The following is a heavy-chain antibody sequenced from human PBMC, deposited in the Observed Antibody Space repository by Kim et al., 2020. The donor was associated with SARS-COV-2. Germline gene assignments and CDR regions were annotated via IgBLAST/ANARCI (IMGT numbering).Heavy chain of an antibody. Sequence: YYADSVKGRFTISSDNSKDPLNLQMNSLRAEDTAVYYCAIRVAVAGTLDYWGQGALVTVSS. V-gene: IGHV3-23*01. CDR3: AIRVAVAGTLDY. J-gene: IGHJ4*02. D-gene: IGHD6-19*01.